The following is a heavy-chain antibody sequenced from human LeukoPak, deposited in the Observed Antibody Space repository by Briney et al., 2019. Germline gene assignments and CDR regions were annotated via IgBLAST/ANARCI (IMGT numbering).Heavy chain of an antibody. V-gene: IGHV3-21*01. J-gene: IGHJ3*02. D-gene: IGHD4-17*01. Sequence: PGGSLRLSCAASGLTFSSYSMNWVRQAPGKGLEWVSSISSSSSYIYYADSVKGRFTISRDNAKNSLYLQMNSLRAEDTAVYYCARDRSPYGDYAIDIWGQGTMVTVSS. CDR1: GLTFSSYS. CDR2: ISSSSSYI. CDR3: ARDRSPYGDYAIDI.